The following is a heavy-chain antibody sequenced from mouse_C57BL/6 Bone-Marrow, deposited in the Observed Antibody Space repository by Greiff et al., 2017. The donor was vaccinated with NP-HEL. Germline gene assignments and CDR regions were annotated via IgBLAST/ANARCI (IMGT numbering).Heavy chain of an antibody. CDR2: ISSGSSTI. V-gene: IGHV5-17*01. D-gene: IGHD1-1*01. Sequence: DVKLVESGGGLVKPGGSLKLSCAASGFTFSDYGMHWVRQAPEKGLEWVAYISSGSSTIYYADTVKGRFTISRDNAKNTLFLQMTSLRSEDTAMYYCASNGSSYWFAYWGQGTLVTVSA. CDR1: GFTFSDYG. CDR3: ASNGSSYWFAY. J-gene: IGHJ3*01.